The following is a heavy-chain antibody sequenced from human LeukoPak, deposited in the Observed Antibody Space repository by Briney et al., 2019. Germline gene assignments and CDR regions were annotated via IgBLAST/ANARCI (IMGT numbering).Heavy chain of an antibody. D-gene: IGHD3-10*01. CDR3: AKDDAWLRFGE. CDR1: GFTFSNHG. V-gene: IGHV3-23*01. J-gene: IGHJ4*02. CDR2: ISPSGDIT. Sequence: GSLRLSCAASGFTFSNHGMNWVRQAPGKGLEWVSGISPSGDITYYADSVKGRFTISRDNSKNSLYLEVISLTAEDTAVYYCAKDDAWLRFGEWSQGTLVTVSS.